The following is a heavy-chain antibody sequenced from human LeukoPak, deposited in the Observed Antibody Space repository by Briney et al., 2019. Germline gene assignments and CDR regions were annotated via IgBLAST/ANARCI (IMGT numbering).Heavy chain of an antibody. V-gene: IGHV3-23*01. CDR2: ISRSGGST. J-gene: IGHJ4*02. CDR3: ANYRSRFGESNPQYFDY. D-gene: IGHD3-10*01. Sequence: GGSLRLSCAASAFTFSSYAMSWVRQAPGKGLEWVSAISRSGGSTYYADSVKGRFTISRDNSKNMLYLQMNSLRAEDTAVYYCANYRSRFGESNPQYFDYWGQGTLVTVSS. CDR1: AFTFSSYA.